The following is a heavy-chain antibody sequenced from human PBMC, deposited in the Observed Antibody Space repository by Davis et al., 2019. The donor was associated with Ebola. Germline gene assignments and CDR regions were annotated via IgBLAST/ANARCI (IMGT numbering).Heavy chain of an antibody. J-gene: IGHJ4*02. CDR2: IYYSGST. CDR3: ARDGGYSSSWLFDY. D-gene: IGHD6-13*01. CDR1: GGSISSGDYY. V-gene: IGHV4-30-4*01. Sequence: PSETLSLTCTVSGGSISSGDYYWSWIRQPPGKGLEWIGYIYYSGSTYYNPSLKSRVTISVDTSKNQFSLKLSSVTAADTAVYYCARDGGYSSSWLFDYWGQGTLVTVSS.